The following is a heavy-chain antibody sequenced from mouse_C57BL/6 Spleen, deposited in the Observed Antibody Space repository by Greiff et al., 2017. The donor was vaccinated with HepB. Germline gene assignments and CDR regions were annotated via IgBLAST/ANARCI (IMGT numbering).Heavy chain of an antibody. J-gene: IGHJ4*01. CDR1: GYSFTGYY. V-gene: IGHV1-42*01. Sequence: EVQVVESGPELVKPGASVKISCKASGYSFTGYYMNWVKQSPEKSLEWIGEINPSTGGTTYNQKVKAKATLTVDKSSSKAYMQLKSLTSEDSAVYYCARSDYGSSYEAMDYWGQGTSVTVSS. D-gene: IGHD1-1*01. CDR2: INPSTGGT. CDR3: ARSDYGSSYEAMDY.